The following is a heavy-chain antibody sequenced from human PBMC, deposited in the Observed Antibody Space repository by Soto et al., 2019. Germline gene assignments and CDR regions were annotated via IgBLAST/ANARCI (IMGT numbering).Heavy chain of an antibody. Sequence: GGSLRLSCAASGFTFSDYYMSWIRQAPGKGLEWVSYISSSGSTIYYADSVKGRFTISRDNAKNSLYLQMNSLRAADTAVYYCARESHAKAVYPAAAFDIWGQGTMVTVSS. D-gene: IGHD6-6*01. CDR3: ARESHAKAVYPAAAFDI. CDR2: ISSSGSTI. J-gene: IGHJ3*02. CDR1: GFTFSDYY. V-gene: IGHV3-11*01.